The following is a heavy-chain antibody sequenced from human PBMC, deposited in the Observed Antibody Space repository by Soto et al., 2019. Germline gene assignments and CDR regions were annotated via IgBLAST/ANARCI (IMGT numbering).Heavy chain of an antibody. V-gene: IGHV1-18*01. CDR3: ARDGPMDRAFDI. Sequence: ASVKLTCKASGYTFTSYGISWVRQAPGQGLEWMGWISAYNGNTNYAQKLQGRVTMTTDTSTSTAYMELRSLRSDDTAVYYCARDGPMDRAFDIWGQGTMVTVSS. J-gene: IGHJ3*02. CDR2: ISAYNGNT. D-gene: IGHD3-10*01. CDR1: GYTFTSYG.